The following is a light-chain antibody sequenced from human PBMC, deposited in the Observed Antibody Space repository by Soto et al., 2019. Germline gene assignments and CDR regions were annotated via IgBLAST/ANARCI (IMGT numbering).Light chain of an antibody. CDR1: RSIRTY. Sequence: DIQVTQSPSSLSASVGDRVTITCRASRSIRTYLNWYQQRPGKPPKLLIQTASTLQGGVPSRFSGSGSGTDFTLTISSPQPEDFAAYYCQQTYSTFNSFGQGTKLEIK. CDR2: TAS. J-gene: IGKJ2*03. V-gene: IGKV1-39*01. CDR3: QQTYSTFNS.